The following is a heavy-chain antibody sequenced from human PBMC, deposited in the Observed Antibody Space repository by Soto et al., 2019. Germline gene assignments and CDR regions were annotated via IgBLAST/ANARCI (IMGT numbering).Heavy chain of an antibody. CDR2: ISYDGSNK. CDR1: GLTFSSYG. Sequence: SLILSCAASGLTFSSYGMHLVRQAPGKGLEWVAVISYDGSNKYYADSVKGRFTISRDNSKNTLYLQMNSLRAEDTAVYYCAKDRLTGGNLLNWFDPWGQEPWSPSTQ. D-gene: IGHD2-21*02. V-gene: IGHV3-30*18. CDR3: AKDRLTGGNLLNWFDP. J-gene: IGHJ5*02.